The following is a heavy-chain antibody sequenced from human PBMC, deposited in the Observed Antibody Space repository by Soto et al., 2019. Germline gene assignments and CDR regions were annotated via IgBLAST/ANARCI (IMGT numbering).Heavy chain of an antibody. V-gene: IGHV2-5*01. Sequence: QITLKESGLTLVKPTQTLTLTCTFSGFSLSTSGVGVGWIRQPPGKALEWLALIYWNDDKRYSPSLKSRLTITKDTSKNQVVLTMTNMDPVDTATYYCAHRPPVLRYFDWFDYWGQGTLVTVSS. J-gene: IGHJ4*02. CDR2: IYWNDDK. CDR3: AHRPPVLRYFDWFDY. CDR1: GFSLSTSGVG. D-gene: IGHD3-9*01.